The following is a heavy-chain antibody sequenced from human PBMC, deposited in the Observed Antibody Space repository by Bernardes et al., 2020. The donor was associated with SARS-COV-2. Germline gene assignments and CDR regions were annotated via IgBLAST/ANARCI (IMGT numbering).Heavy chain of an antibody. CDR1: GVSITSDSGTYH. Sequence: SETLSLTCAVSGVSITSDSGTYHWVSLRKPPEKGLEWIGSFTYSGQTLSTPSLKSRVAISADISKNQFSLKLTSVTAADTGVYFCARFKVLRHLDWSASWLEFYFDFWGQGSLVTVSS. CDR2: FTYSGQT. D-gene: IGHD3-9*01. CDR3: ARFKVLRHLDWSASWLEFYFDF. V-gene: IGHV4-39*01. J-gene: IGHJ4*02.